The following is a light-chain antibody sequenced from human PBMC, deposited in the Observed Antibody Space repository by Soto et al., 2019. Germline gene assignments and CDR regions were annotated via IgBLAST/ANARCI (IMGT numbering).Light chain of an antibody. Sequence: QPELTQSPSASASLGASVKLTCTLSSGHSSYAIVWHQQQPEKGPRYLMKLNSDGSHSKGDGIPDRFSGSSSGAERYLTISSLQSEDEADYYCQTWGTGPWVFGGGTKLTVL. V-gene: IGLV4-69*01. CDR3: QTWGTGPWV. CDR2: LNSDGSH. J-gene: IGLJ3*02. CDR1: SGHSSYA.